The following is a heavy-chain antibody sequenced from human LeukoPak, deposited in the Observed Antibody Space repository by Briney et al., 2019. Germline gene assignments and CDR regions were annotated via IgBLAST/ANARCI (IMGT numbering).Heavy chain of an antibody. D-gene: IGHD3-16*01. V-gene: IGHV4-31*03. Sequence: SQTLFLTCTVSGGSISSGGYYWSWIRQHPGKGLEWIGYIYYSGSTYYNLSLKSRVTISVDTSKNQFSLKLSSVTAADTAVYYCARGGGGNFDYWGQGTLVTVSS. CDR3: ARGGGGNFDY. J-gene: IGHJ4*02. CDR2: IYYSGST. CDR1: GGSISSGGYY.